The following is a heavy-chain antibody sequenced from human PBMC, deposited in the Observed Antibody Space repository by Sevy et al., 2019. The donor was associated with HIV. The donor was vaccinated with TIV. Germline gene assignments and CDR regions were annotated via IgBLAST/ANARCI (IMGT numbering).Heavy chain of an antibody. J-gene: IGHJ6*02. CDR1: GYSFSIYW. V-gene: IGHV5-51*01. CDR3: ARFGSYRLAYYGMDV. Sequence: GESRKISCKGSGYSFSIYWIGWVRQMPGQGLEWMGIIYPGDSDTRYSLSFQGQVTISADKSINTAYLQWNSLRASDTAMYYCARFGSYRLAYYGMDVWGQGTTVTVSS. CDR2: IYPGDSDT. D-gene: IGHD2-15*01.